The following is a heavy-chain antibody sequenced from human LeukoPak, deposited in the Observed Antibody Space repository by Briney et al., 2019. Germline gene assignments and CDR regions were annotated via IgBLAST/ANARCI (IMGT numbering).Heavy chain of an antibody. Sequence: GGSLRPSCAASGFTFSSYAMHWVRQAPGKELEWVAVISYDGSNKYYADSVKGRFTISRDNSKNTLYLQMNSLRAEDTAVYYCARGSYSTVPELFDYWGQGTLVTVSS. CDR2: ISYDGSNK. CDR3: ARGSYSTVPELFDY. V-gene: IGHV3-30*04. D-gene: IGHD4-11*01. J-gene: IGHJ4*02. CDR1: GFTFSSYA.